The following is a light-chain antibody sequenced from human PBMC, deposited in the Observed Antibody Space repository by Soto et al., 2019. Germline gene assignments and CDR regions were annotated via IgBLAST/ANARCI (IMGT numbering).Light chain of an antibody. CDR3: QQYGTSPRT. CDR1: QSVSSSF. Sequence: EIVLTQSPATLSFSPGERATLSCRASQSVSSSFLAWYQQKPGQAPRLLIYGTSDRATGIPDRFSGSGSGTDFTLTISRLEPEDFAVYYCQQYGTSPRTFGQGTKVDIK. CDR2: GTS. J-gene: IGKJ1*01. V-gene: IGKV3-20*01.